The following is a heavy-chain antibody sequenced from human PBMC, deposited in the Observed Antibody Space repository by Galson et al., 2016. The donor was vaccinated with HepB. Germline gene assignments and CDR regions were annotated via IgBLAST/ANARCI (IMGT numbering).Heavy chain of an antibody. D-gene: IGHD3-10*01. CDR1: GDTFNNYA. V-gene: IGHV1-3*01. CDR2: INAGNGDT. CDR3: AGIFGPLVWGDLNYFDP. J-gene: IGHJ5*02. Sequence: SVKVSCKASGDTFNNYALHWMRQAPGERLEWMGWINAGNGDTKYSQKFQDRVTLTRDTSATTVYMELSSLRSGDTGVYYCAGIFGPLVWGDLNYFDPWGQGTLVTVSS.